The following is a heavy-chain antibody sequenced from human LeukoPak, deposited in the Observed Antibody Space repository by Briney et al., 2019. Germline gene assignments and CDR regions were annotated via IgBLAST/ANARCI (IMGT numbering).Heavy chain of an antibody. CDR2: IDPSDSYT. D-gene: IGHD2-15*01. J-gene: IGHJ4*02. Sequence: GGALKSSFKGSGYGFTSYWISWVRPMPGKGGGWMGRIDPSDSYTNYSPSFQGHVTISADKSISTAYLQWSSLKASDTAMYYCASLGYCSGGSCFDYWGQGTLVTVSS. CDR1: GYGFTSYW. CDR3: ASLGYCSGGSCFDY. V-gene: IGHV5-10-1*01.